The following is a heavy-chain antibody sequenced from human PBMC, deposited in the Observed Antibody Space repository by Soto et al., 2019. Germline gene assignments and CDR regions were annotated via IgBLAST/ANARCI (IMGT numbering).Heavy chain of an antibody. CDR3: ARVATVAAAVGGALDI. V-gene: IGHV3-64*01. D-gene: IGHD6-13*01. J-gene: IGHJ3*02. CDR2: ISSNGGST. CDR1: GFTFSSYA. Sequence: EVQLVESGGGLVQPGGSLRLSCAASGFTFSSYAMHWVRQAPGKGLEYVSAISSNGGSTYYANSVKGRFTISRDNSKNTLYLQMGSLRAEDMAVYYCARVATVAAAVGGALDIWGQGTMVTVSS.